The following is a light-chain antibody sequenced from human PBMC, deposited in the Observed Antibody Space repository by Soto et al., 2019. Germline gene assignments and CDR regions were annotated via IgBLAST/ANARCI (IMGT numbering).Light chain of an antibody. CDR1: QSISSW. CDR3: QQYNSYPWT. J-gene: IGKJ1*01. V-gene: IGKV1-5*01. CDR2: DAS. Sequence: IELTQPPTTISTSVGDRVTITCRASQSISSWLAWYQQKPGKAPKLLIYDASSLESGVPSRFSGSGSGTEFTLTISSLQPDDFATYYCQQYNSYPWTFGQGTKVDIK.